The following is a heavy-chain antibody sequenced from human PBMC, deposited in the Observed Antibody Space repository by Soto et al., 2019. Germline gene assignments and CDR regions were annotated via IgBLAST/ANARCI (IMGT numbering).Heavy chain of an antibody. Sequence: SETLSLTCTVSGGSISSYYRSWIRQPPGKGLEWIGYIYYSGSTNYNPSLKSRVTISVDTSKNQFSLKLSSVTAADTAVYYCARAEIFGVVIPIVDWFDPWGQGTLVTVSS. J-gene: IGHJ5*02. CDR3: ARAEIFGVVIPIVDWFDP. CDR2: IYYSGST. CDR1: GGSISSYY. V-gene: IGHV4-59*01. D-gene: IGHD3-3*01.